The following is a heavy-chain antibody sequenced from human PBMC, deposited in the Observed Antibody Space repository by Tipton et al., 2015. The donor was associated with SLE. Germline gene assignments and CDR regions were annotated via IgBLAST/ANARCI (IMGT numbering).Heavy chain of an antibody. V-gene: IGHV4-4*07. J-gene: IGHJ4*01. D-gene: IGHD6-19*01. Sequence: TLSLTCTVSGGSISSYYWSWIRQPAGGGLEWIGRIYISGSTDYNPSLKSRVTMPVDTSKNLFSLKLSSVTAADTALYYCARIRRGAVAGHYFDSWGHGTLVTVS. CDR1: GGSISSYY. CDR3: ARIRRGAVAGHYFDS. CDR2: IYISGST.